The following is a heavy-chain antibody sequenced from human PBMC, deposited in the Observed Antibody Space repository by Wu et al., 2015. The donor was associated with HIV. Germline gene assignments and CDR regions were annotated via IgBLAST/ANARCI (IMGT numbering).Heavy chain of an antibody. J-gene: IGHJ6*02. V-gene: IGHV1-69*13. CDR2: IIPIFGTA. CDR1: GGTFSSYA. Sequence: QVQLVQSGAEVKKPGSSVKVSCKASGGTFSSYAISWVRQAPGQGLEWMGRIIPIFGTANYAQKFQGRVTITADESTSTAYMELSSLRSEDTAVYYCARDPDNGGYVEEHNYYGMDVVGPRDHGHRLL. CDR3: ARDPDNGGYVEEHNYYGMDV. D-gene: IGHD5-12*01.